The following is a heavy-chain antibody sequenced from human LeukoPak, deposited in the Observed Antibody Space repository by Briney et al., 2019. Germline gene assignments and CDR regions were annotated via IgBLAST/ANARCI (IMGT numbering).Heavy chain of an antibody. J-gene: IGHJ6*03. CDR2: IIPIFGTA. Sequence: GASVKVSCKASGGTFSSYAISWVRQAPGQGLEWMGGIIPIFGTANYARKFQGRVTITTDESTSTAYMELSSLRSEDTAVYYCASGDIVVVPAAPNYYYYMDVWGKGTTVTVSS. D-gene: IGHD2-2*01. V-gene: IGHV1-69*05. CDR1: GGTFSSYA. CDR3: ASGDIVVVPAAPNYYYYMDV.